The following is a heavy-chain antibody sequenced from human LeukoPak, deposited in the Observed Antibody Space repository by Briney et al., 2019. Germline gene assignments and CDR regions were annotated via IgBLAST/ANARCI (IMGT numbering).Heavy chain of an antibody. CDR1: GGSISSTSHY. CDR3: ARLGYSVSWTDC. D-gene: IGHD5/OR15-5a*01. J-gene: IGHJ4*02. V-gene: IGHV4-39*01. CDR2: IYYNGNT. Sequence: SETLSLTCTVSGGSISSTSHYWGWIRQPPGKGLEWIGSIYYNGNTYYNPSLKSRVTISVDTSKNQFSLRLSSVTAADMAVYFSARLGYSVSWTDCWGQGTLVTVSS.